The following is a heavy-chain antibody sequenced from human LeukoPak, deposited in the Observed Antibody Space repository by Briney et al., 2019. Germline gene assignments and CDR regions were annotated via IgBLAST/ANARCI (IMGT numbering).Heavy chain of an antibody. J-gene: IGHJ5*02. Sequence: GASVKVSCKASGYTFTSHDINWVRQATGQGLEWMGWMNPNSGNTGYARKFQGRVTITRNTSISTAYMELSSLRSEDTAVYYCARGDRRAYYNWFDPWGQGTLVTVSS. CDR2: MNPNSGNT. V-gene: IGHV1-8*03. D-gene: IGHD3-22*01. CDR1: GYTFTSHD. CDR3: ARGDRRAYYNWFDP.